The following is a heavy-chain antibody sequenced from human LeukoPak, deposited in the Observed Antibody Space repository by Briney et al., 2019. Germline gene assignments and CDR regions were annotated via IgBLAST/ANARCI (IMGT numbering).Heavy chain of an antibody. CDR2: IYYTGTI. D-gene: IGHD6-13*01. CDR3: ARKPDSRNWFDP. Sequence: PSDTLSLTCAVSGYSISSSNWWGWIRQPPGKGLEWIGYIYYTGTIYSNPSLRSRVTMSVDTSKNQFSLRLNSVTAVDTAVYYCARKPDSRNWFDPWGQGTLVIISS. CDR1: GYSISSSNW. J-gene: IGHJ5*02. V-gene: IGHV4-28*05.